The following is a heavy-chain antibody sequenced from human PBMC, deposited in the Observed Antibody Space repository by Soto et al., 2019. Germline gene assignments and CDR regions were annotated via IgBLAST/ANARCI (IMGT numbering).Heavy chain of an antibody. CDR1: GGTFSSYA. V-gene: IGHV1-69*01. CDR2: TIPIFGTA. CDR3: ARSQGGSSSLDIYYYYYYGMDV. D-gene: IGHD2-15*01. J-gene: IGHJ6*02. Sequence: QVQLVQSGAEVKKPGSSVKVSCKAPGGTFSSYAISRVRQAPGQGLEWMGGTIPIFGTAKYAQKFQGSVTITVDESTSTGYMELSRLRSEDTAVYYCARSQGGSSSLDIYYYYYYGMDVWGQGTTVTVSS.